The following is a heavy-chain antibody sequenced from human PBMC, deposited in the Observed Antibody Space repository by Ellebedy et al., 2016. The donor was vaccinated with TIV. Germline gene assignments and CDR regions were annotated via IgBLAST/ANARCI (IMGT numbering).Heavy chain of an antibody. CDR2: ISGSGGST. CDR3: AGVHCSITTCDYYYMDV. J-gene: IGHJ6*03. Sequence: GESLKISXAASGFTFSSYAMSWVRQAPGRRLEWVSAISGSGGSTHYVDSVRGRFTISRDNSKNTLYLQMTSLRAEDTAVYYCAGVHCSITTCDYYYMDVWGKGTTVTVSS. V-gene: IGHV3-23*01. D-gene: IGHD1-1*01. CDR1: GFTFSSYA.